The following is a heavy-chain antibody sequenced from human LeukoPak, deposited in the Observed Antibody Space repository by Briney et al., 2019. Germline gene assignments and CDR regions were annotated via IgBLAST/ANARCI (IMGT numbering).Heavy chain of an antibody. CDR1: GFTFSSYS. Sequence: TGGSLRLSCAASGFTFSSYSMNWVRQAPGKGLEWVSSISSSSSYIYYADSVKGRFTISRDNAKNSLYLQMNSLRAEDTAVYYCATNSVAGAGSYDYWGQGTLVTVSS. D-gene: IGHD6-19*01. CDR2: ISSSSSYI. J-gene: IGHJ4*02. CDR3: ATNSVAGAGSYDY. V-gene: IGHV3-21*01.